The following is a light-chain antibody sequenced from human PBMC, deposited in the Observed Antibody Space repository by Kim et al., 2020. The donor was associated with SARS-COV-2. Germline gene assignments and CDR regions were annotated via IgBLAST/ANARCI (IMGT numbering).Light chain of an antibody. CDR2: ASS. CDR1: QTINSY. V-gene: IGKV1-39*01. Sequence: FATGGGRVTMTCRASQTINSYLNWYRQKPGKAPQLLIYASSNLQSGVPSRFSGTGSGTDFTLTITSLQPEDFATYYCQQSYSAPRTFGQGTKLEI. J-gene: IGKJ2*01. CDR3: QQSYSAPRT.